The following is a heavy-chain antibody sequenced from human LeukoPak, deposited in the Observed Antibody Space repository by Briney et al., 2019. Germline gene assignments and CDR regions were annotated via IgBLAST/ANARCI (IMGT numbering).Heavy chain of an antibody. D-gene: IGHD2-2*02. CDR2: IHYSGST. V-gene: IGHV4-39*02. J-gene: IGHJ6*03. Sequence: KASETLSLTCTVSGGSISSSSYYWGWIRQPPGKGLEWIGSIHYSGSTYNNPSLNSRVTISVDMSKNQLSLKLSSVTAADTAVYYCARDRFVVVPAAIYYMDVWGKGTTVTVSS. CDR1: GGSISSSSYY. CDR3: ARDRFVVVPAAIYYMDV.